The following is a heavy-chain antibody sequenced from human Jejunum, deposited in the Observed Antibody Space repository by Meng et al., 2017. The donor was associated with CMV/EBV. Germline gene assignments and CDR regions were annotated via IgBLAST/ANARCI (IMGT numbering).Heavy chain of an antibody. D-gene: IGHD3-3*01. CDR3: ARGGITVFGVVIIDYYGMDV. V-gene: IGHV3-7*01. CDR1: NYW. CDR2: INQDGSET. J-gene: IGHJ6*02. Sequence: NYWMIWVRQAPGKGLEWVANINQDGSETYYVESVRGRFSISRDNAKNSLYLQMSSLRAEDTAVYFCARGGITVFGVVIIDYYGMDVWGQGTTVTVSS.